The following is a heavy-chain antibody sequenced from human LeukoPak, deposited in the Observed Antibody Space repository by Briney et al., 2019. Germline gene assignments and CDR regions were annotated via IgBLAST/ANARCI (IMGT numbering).Heavy chain of an antibody. CDR2: MNPNSGNT. V-gene: IGHV1-8*01. CDR3: ARGRARRMVRGVIIYYFDY. J-gene: IGHJ4*02. D-gene: IGHD3-10*01. CDR1: GYTFTSYD. Sequence: ASVKVSCKASGYTFTSYDINWVRQATGQGLEWMGWMNPNSGNTGYAQKFQGRVTMTRNTSISTAYMELSSLRSEDTAVYYCARGRARRMVRGVIIYYFDYWGQGTLVTVSS.